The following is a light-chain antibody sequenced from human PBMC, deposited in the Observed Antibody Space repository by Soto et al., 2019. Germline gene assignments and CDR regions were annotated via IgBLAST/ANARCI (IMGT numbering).Light chain of an antibody. CDR1: SRDVGGYNY. CDR2: DVS. J-gene: IGLJ2*01. CDR3: SSYTSSSTLV. V-gene: IGLV2-14*01. Sequence: SALTQPASVSGSPVQAITSSCTGTSRDVGGYNYVSWYQQHPGKAPKLVIYDVSNRLSGVSKRFPGAQSGNTASLTISGLQAEDEAEYYCSSYTSSSTLVLCGGTKQTVL.